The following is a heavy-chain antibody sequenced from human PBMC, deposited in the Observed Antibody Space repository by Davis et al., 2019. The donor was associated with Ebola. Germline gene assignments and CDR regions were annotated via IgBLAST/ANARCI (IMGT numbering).Heavy chain of an antibody. D-gene: IGHD2-2*01. V-gene: IGHV1-46*02. CDR1: GYTFNIYY. CDR2: INPSGGTT. Sequence: AASVKVSCKASGYTFNIYYMYWVRQAPGQGLEWMGIINPSGGTTSYAQKFQGRVTMTRDTSTSTVYMELISLRAEDTAVYYCARAAQLLSFDPWGQGTLVTVSS. CDR3: ARAAQLLSFDP. J-gene: IGHJ5*02.